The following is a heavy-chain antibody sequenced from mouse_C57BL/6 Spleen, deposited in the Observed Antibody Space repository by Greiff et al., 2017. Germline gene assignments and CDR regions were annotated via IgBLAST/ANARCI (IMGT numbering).Heavy chain of an antibody. CDR3: ARGNYGNYLAWFAY. CDR2: IDPSDSYT. CDR1: GYTFTSYW. J-gene: IGHJ3*01. Sequence: QVQLQQPGAELVKPGASVKLSCKASGYTFTSYWMQWVKQRPGQGLEWIGEIDPSDSYTNYNQKFKGKATLTVDISSSTAYMQLSSLTSEDSAVYYCARGNYGNYLAWFAYWCQGTLVTVSA. D-gene: IGHD2-1*01. V-gene: IGHV1-50*01.